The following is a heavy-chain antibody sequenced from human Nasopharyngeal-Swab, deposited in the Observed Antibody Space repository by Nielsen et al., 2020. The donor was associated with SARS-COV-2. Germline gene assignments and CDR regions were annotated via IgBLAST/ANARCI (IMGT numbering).Heavy chain of an antibody. CDR3: ARDPYYYDSSGPIYYMDV. Sequence: LRLSCTVSGGSISSGDYYWSWIRQPPGKGLEWIGYIYYSGSTYYNPSLKSRVTISVDTSKNQFSLKLSSVTAADTAVYYCARDPYYYDSSGPIYYMDVWGKGTTVTVSS. J-gene: IGHJ6*03. V-gene: IGHV4-30-4*01. D-gene: IGHD3-22*01. CDR2: IYYSGST. CDR1: GGSISSGDYY.